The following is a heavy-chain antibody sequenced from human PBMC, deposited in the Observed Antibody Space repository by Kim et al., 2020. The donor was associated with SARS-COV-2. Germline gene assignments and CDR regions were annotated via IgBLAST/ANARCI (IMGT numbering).Heavy chain of an antibody. Sequence: KNYAQKLQGRVTMTTDTSKSTAYMELRSLRSDDTAVYYCARMLGRVATSPWGQGTLVTVSS. J-gene: IGHJ5*02. CDR3: ARMLGRVATSP. D-gene: IGHD5-12*01. V-gene: IGHV1-18*01. CDR2: K.